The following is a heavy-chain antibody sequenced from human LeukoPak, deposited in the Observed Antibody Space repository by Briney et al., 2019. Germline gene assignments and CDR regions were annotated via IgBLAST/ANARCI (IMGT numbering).Heavy chain of an antibody. V-gene: IGHV1-69*04. D-gene: IGHD4-17*01. CDR1: GGTFSSYA. J-gene: IGHJ4*02. CDR3: ARPYGDTEGLLDY. Sequence: GAPVKVSCKASGGTFSSYAISWVRQAPGQGLEWMGRIIPILGIANYAQKFQGRVTITADKSTSTAYMELSSLRSEDTAVYYCARPYGDTEGLLDYWGQGTLVTVSS. CDR2: IIPILGIA.